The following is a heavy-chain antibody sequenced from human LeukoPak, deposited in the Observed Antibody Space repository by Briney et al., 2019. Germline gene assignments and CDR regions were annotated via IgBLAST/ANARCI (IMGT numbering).Heavy chain of an antibody. CDR2: ISGSGGST. CDR1: GFTFSSYA. Sequence: HTGGSLRLSCAASGFTFSSYAMSWVRQAPGKGLEWVSAISGSGGSTYYADSVKGRFTISRDNSKNTLYLQMNSLRAEDTAVYYCARRSSSSPDAFDIGGQGTMVTVSS. CDR3: ARRSSSSPDAFDI. V-gene: IGHV3-23*01. D-gene: IGHD6-6*01. J-gene: IGHJ3*02.